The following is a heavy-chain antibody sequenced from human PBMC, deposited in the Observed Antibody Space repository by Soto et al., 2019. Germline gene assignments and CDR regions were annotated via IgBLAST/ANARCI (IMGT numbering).Heavy chain of an antibody. CDR2: SRNKPNSDTT. CDR1: GFTFSDHY. V-gene: IGHV3-72*01. CDR3: ARGVTIFGVVTNYGMDV. J-gene: IGHJ6*02. Sequence: EVQLVESGGGLVQPGGSLRLSCAASGFTFSDHYMDWVRQAPGKGLEWVGRSRNKPNSDTTEYAASVKGRFTISRDDTKNSLFLQMNSLKTEDTAVYYCARGVTIFGVVTNYGMDVWGQGTTVTVSS. D-gene: IGHD3-3*01.